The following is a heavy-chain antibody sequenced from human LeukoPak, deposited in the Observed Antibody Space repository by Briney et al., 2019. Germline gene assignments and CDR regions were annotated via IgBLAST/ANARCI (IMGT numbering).Heavy chain of an antibody. J-gene: IGHJ4*02. CDR3: ARAFRPGVSRYFDY. CDR1: GFTVSNNY. V-gene: IGHV3-53*01. CDR2: IYSGGST. Sequence: PGGSLRLSCAASGFTVSNNYMSWVRQAPGKGLEWVSVIYSGGSTYYADSVKGRFTISRDTSKNTLSLQMNSLRAEDTAVYYCARAFRPGVSRYFDYWGQGTLVTVSS. D-gene: IGHD6-6*01.